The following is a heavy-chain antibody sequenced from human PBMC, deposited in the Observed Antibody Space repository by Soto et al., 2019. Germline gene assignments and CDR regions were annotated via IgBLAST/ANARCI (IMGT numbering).Heavy chain of an antibody. D-gene: IGHD3-16*02. Sequence: ATGQGLEWMGWMNPNSGNTGYAQKFQGRVTMTRNTSISTAYMELSSLRSEDTAVYYCATDYIWGSYRPNKDYWGQGTLVTVSS. V-gene: IGHV1-8*01. CDR3: ATDYIWGSYRPNKDY. J-gene: IGHJ4*02. CDR2: MNPNSGNT.